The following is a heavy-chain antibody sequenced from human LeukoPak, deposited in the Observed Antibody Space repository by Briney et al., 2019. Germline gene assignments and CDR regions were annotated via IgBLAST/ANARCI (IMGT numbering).Heavy chain of an antibody. CDR3: AGLAVVVPAAIPDPGYSYGS. V-gene: IGHV4-34*01. CDR2: INHSGST. D-gene: IGHD2-2*01. Sequence: SETLSLTCAVYGGSFSGYYWSWIRQPRGKGLEWIGEINHSGSTNYNPSLKSRVTISVDTSKNQFSLKLSSVTAADTAVYYCAGLAVVVPAAIPDPGYSYGSWGQGTLVTVSS. CDR1: GGSFSGYY. J-gene: IGHJ4*02.